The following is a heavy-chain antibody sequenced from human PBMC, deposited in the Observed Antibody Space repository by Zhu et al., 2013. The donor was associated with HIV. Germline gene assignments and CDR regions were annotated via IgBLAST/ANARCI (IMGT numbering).Heavy chain of an antibody. CDR3: ARDIDYYDSSYPMSHAFVY. Sequence: QVQLVQSGAEVKKPGASVKVSCKASGYTFTSYGISWVRQAPGQGLEWMGWISAYNGNTNYAQKLQGRVTMTTDTSTSTAYMELRSLRSDDTAVYYCARDIDYYDSSYPMSHAFVYLGPRDNGHRL. V-gene: IGHV1-18*04. CDR1: GYTFTSYG. D-gene: IGHD3-22*01. CDR2: ISAYNGNT. J-gene: IGHJ3*02.